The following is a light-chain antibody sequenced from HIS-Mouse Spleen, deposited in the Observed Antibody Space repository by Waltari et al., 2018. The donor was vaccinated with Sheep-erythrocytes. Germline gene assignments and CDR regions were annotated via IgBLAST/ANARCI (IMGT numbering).Light chain of an antibody. CDR1: SSDVGGSNY. CDR2: EVS. Sequence: QSALTQPPSASGSPGQSVTIPCTGTSSDVGGSNYVPWYQQHPGKAPQLMIYEVSKRPSGVPDRFSGSKSGNTASLTVSGLQAEDEADYYCCSYAGSYNHVFATGTKVTVL. CDR3: CSYAGSYNHV. V-gene: IGLV2-8*01. J-gene: IGLJ1*01.